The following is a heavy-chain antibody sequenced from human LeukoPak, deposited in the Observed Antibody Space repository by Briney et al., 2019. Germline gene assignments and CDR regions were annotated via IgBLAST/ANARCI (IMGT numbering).Heavy chain of an antibody. D-gene: IGHD2-15*01. J-gene: IGHJ4*02. Sequence: PGGSLRLSCAASGFTFDDYGMSWVRQAPGKGLEWVSGINWNGGSTGYADSVKGRFTISRDNAKNSLYLQMNSLRAEDTAVYYCTTHGKVVVVAATLGVRLDYWGQGTLVTVSS. CDR3: TTHGKVVVVAATLGVRLDY. CDR1: GFTFDDYG. V-gene: IGHV3-20*04. CDR2: INWNGGST.